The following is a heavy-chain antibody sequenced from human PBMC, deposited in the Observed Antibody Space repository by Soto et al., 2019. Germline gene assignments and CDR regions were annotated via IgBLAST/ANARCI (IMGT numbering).Heavy chain of an antibody. V-gene: IGHV3-30-3*01. Sequence: QVQLVESGGGVVQPGRSLRLSCAASGFTFSSYAMHWVRQAPGKGLEWVAVISYDGSNKYYADSVKGRFTISRDNSKNTLYLQMNSLRAEDTAVYYCAREGGFDSSIRPDYYYYYGMDVWGQGTTVTVSS. J-gene: IGHJ6*02. CDR1: GFTFSSYA. CDR3: AREGGFDSSIRPDYYYYYGMDV. CDR2: ISYDGSNK. D-gene: IGHD6-13*01.